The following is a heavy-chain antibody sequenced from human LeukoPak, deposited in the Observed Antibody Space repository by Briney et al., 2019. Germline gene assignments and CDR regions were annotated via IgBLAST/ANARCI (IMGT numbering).Heavy chain of an antibody. V-gene: IGHV3-23*01. J-gene: IGHJ4*02. D-gene: IGHD6-19*01. Sequence: GGSLRLSCAASGLTFSSYAMSWVRQAPGKGLEWVSAISGSGGSTYYADSVKGRFTISRDNSKNTLYLQMNSLRAEDTAVYYCAKDRNEQWLVLFDYWGQGTLVTVSS. CDR2: ISGSGGST. CDR3: AKDRNEQWLVLFDY. CDR1: GLTFSSYA.